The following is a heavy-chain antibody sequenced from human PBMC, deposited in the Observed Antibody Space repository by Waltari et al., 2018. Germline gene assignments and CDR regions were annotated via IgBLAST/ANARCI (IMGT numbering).Heavy chain of an antibody. V-gene: IGHV3-30*18. J-gene: IGHJ4*02. CDR1: GFTFSSYG. D-gene: IGHD2-15*01. Sequence: QVQLVASGGGVVQPGRSLRLSCAASGFTFSSYGMHWVRQALGKGPEWVAVISYDGSNKYYADSVKGRFTISRDNSKNTLYLQMNSLRAEDTAVYYCAKDRGRYCSGGSCYPFDYWGQGTLVTVSS. CDR3: AKDRGRYCSGGSCYPFDY. CDR2: ISYDGSNK.